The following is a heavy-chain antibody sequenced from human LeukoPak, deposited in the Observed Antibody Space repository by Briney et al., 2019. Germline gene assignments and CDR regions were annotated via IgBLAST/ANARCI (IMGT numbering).Heavy chain of an antibody. CDR1: GYTFTSYG. D-gene: IGHD3-3*01. V-gene: IGHV1-18*01. J-gene: IGHJ5*02. CDR3: ARTDYDFWSGYNLLNLLDP. Sequence: ASVKVSCKASGYTFTSYGISWVRQAPGQGLEWMGWISAYNGNTNYAQKLQGRVTMTTDTSTSTAYMELRSLRSDDTAVYYCARTDYDFWSGYNLLNLLDPWGQGTLVTVSS. CDR2: ISAYNGNT.